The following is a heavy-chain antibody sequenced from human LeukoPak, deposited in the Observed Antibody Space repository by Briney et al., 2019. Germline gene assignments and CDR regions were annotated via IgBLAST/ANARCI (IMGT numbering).Heavy chain of an antibody. CDR1: GFTLNSYD. Sequence: LSGGSLRLSCAASGFTLNSYDIYWVRQAPGKGLEWVTFKRHDGSNKYYPESVKRRFTISRDNAKNTLYLQMNSMRAEDTAVYYCARGPPALVTPIYYDCMDVWGKGTTVTVSS. CDR2: KRHDGSNK. CDR3: ARGPPALVTPIYYDCMDV. D-gene: IGHD4-23*01. V-gene: IGHV3-30*02. J-gene: IGHJ6*03.